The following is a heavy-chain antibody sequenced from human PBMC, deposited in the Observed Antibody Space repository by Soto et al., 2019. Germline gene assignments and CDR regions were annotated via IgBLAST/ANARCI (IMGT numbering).Heavy chain of an antibody. CDR2: ISAYNGNT. CDR3: ARDESSYYDSSGPSDAFDI. V-gene: IGHV1-18*01. D-gene: IGHD3-22*01. CDR1: GYTFTSYG. J-gene: IGHJ3*02. Sequence: ASVKVSCKASGYTFTSYGISWVRQAPGQGLEWMGWISAYNGNTNYAQKLQGRVTMTTDTSTSTAYTELRSLGSDDTAVYYCARDESSYYDSSGPSDAFDIWGEGTMVTVS.